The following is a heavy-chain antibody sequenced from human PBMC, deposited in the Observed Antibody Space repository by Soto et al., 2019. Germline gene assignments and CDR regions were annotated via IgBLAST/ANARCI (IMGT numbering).Heavy chain of an antibody. D-gene: IGHD5-18*01. CDR2: INHSGST. CDR3: ATRLRGYSYHTNWFDP. Sequence: QVQLQQWGAGLLKPSETLSLTCAVYGGSFSGYYWSWIRQPPGKGLEWIGEINHSGSTNYNPSLNSRVTISVDTSKNQFSLKLSSVTAADTAVYYCATRLRGYSYHTNWFDPWGQGTLVTVSS. J-gene: IGHJ5*02. CDR1: GGSFSGYY. V-gene: IGHV4-34*01.